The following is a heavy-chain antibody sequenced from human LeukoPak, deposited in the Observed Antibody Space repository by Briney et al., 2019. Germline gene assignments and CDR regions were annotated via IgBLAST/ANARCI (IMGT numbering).Heavy chain of an antibody. J-gene: IGHJ4*02. D-gene: IGHD5-24*01. CDR1: GFTFSSYA. CDR2: FSGSGGST. Sequence: PGGSLILSCASSGFTFSSYAMSWVRQAPGKGLEWVSAFSGSGGSTYYADSVKGRFTISRDNSKNTLYLQMNSLRAEDTAVYYCANQMATIPFDYWGQGTLVTVSS. V-gene: IGHV3-23*01. CDR3: ANQMATIPFDY.